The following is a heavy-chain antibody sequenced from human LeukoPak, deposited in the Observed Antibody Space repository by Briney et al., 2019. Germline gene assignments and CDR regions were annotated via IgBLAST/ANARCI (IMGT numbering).Heavy chain of an antibody. D-gene: IGHD3-22*01. V-gene: IGHV3-43D*03. CDR1: GFTFDDYA. Sequence: GGSLRLSCAASGFTFDDYAMHWVRQAPGKGLEWVSLISWDGGSTYYADSVKGRFTISRDNSKNTLYLQMNSLRAEDTAVYYCAKDSRRRKTYYYDSSALYFFDHWGQGTLVTVSS. J-gene: IGHJ4*02. CDR2: ISWDGGST. CDR3: AKDSRRRKTYYYDSSALYFFDH.